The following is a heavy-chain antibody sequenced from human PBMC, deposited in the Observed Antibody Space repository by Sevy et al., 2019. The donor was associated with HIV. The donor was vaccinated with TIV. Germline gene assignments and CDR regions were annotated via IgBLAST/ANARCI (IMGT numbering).Heavy chain of an antibody. CDR1: GFTFSSYG. V-gene: IGHV3-30*02. D-gene: IGHD6-19*01. CDR3: ATESGYSSGWYQYFDY. CDR2: IRYDGSNK. Sequence: GESLKISCAASGFTFSSYGMHWVRQAPGKGLEWVAFIRYDGSNKYYADSVKGRFTISRDNSKNTLYLQMNSLRAEDTAVYYCATESGYSSGWYQYFDYWGQGTLVTVSS. J-gene: IGHJ4*02.